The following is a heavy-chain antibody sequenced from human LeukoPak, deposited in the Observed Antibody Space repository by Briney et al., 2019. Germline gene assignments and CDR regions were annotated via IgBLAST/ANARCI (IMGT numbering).Heavy chain of an antibody. D-gene: IGHD6-19*01. Sequence: SETLSLTCAVYGGSFSGYYWSWIRQPPGKGLEWIGYMYYSGSTNYNPSLKSRVTISVDMSENQVSLKLSSVIAADTAVYYCARDNPYSSGWGFDYWGQGILVTVSS. CDR2: MYYSGST. CDR1: GGSFSGYY. V-gene: IGHV4-59*01. J-gene: IGHJ4*02. CDR3: ARDNPYSSGWGFDY.